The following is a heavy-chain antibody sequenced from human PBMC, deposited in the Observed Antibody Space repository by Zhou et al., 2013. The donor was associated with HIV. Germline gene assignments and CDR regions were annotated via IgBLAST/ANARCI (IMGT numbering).Heavy chain of an antibody. CDR3: ARDHSNTAWDRPCWWFDP. CDR2: INPKGGSP. Sequence: QVYLVQSGAEVKKPGASVKISCKASGYVFTRHWMHWARQAPGQGLEWMGIINPKGGSPSYAQKFLDRVTITSDTSTSTFYMEVSSLRSDDTAVYYCARDHSNTAWDRPCWWFDPWGQGTLVTVSS. CDR1: GYVFTRHW. V-gene: IGHV1-46*01. D-gene: IGHD1-26*01. J-gene: IGHJ5*02.